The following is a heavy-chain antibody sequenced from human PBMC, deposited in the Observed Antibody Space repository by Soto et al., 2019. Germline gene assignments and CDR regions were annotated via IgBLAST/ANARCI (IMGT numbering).Heavy chain of an antibody. CDR3: AGDPSTETAYSDGFDI. D-gene: IGHD4-17*01. CDR2: IRSKTYGGTT. CDR1: GFTFGEYA. Sequence: EVQVVESGGGLVKPGRSLRLSCTASGFTFGEYAVSWFRQAPGKGLEWVGFIRSKTYGGTTQYAAAVKCRFSISRDESKSIAYLQMNSLKTEDTAVYYCAGDPSTETAYSDGFDIWGQGTMVTVSS. V-gene: IGHV3-49*05. J-gene: IGHJ3*02.